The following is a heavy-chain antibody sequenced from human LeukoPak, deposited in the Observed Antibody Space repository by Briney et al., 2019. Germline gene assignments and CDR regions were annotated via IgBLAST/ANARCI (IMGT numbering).Heavy chain of an antibody. Sequence: PSETLSLTCAVYGGSFSGYYWSWIRQPPGKGLEWIGEINHGGSTNYNPSLKSRVTISVDTSKNQFSLKLSSVTAADTAVYYCARGPYGADDYWGQGTLVTVSS. J-gene: IGHJ4*02. CDR3: ARGPYGADDY. D-gene: IGHD4/OR15-4a*01. CDR1: GGSFSGYY. V-gene: IGHV4-34*01. CDR2: INHGGST.